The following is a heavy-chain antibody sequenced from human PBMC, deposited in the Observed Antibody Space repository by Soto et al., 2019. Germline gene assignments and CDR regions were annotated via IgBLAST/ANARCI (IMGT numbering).Heavy chain of an antibody. CDR2: IIPILGIA. J-gene: IGHJ3*02. CDR1: GGTFSSYT. CDR3: ADALEECGDCGGGDDAFDI. V-gene: IGHV1-69*02. D-gene: IGHD3-16*01. Sequence: QVQLVQSGAEVKKPGSSVKVSCKASGGTFSSYTISWVRQAPGQGLEWMGRIIPILGIANYAQKFQGRVPISTIKHTSTCYMGLRSPGSEDTAVVSCADALEECGDCGGGDDAFDIWGQGTMVTVSS.